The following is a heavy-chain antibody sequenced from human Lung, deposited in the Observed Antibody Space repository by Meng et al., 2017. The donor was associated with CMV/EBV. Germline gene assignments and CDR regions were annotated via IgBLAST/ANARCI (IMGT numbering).Heavy chain of an antibody. CDR1: GTSISTSNW. V-gene: IGHV4-4*02. J-gene: IGHJ4*02. D-gene: IGHD4/OR15-4a*01. Sequence: AVSGTSISTSNWWSWVRQPPGKGLEWIGEVYHSEYTNYNPSLKSRVTMSVDRSKNQFSLRLSSVTAADTAIYYCARVTEYGGNCFDSWGQGTLVTVSS. CDR2: VYHSEYT. CDR3: ARVTEYGGNCFDS.